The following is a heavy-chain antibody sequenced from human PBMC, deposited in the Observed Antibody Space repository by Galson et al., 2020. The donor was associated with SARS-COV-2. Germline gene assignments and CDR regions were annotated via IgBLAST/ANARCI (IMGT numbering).Heavy chain of an antibody. CDR3: ARDLNV. CDR2: TYGGDNT. V-gene: IGHV3-53*01. Sequence: GESLKISCAASGFTVSNSYLSWVRQAPGKGLEWVSLTYGGDNTDYSDSVKGRFTISTDKSKNTLYLQMNSLRAEDTAVYYCARDLNVWGQGTLVTISS. CDR1: GFTVSNSY. D-gene: IGHD2-8*01. J-gene: IGHJ4*02.